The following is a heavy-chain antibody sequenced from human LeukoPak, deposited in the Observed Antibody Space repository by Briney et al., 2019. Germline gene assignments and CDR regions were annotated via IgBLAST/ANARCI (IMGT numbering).Heavy chain of an antibody. Sequence: GGSLRLSCEASGLTFSNSWMHRVRQAPGKGLVWVSRINNEGTTISYADSVKGRFTISRDNAKNTLYLQMNSLRAEDTAAYYCARVSGLGMNEYYQHWGQGTPVTVAS. V-gene: IGHV3-74*01. CDR1: GLTFSNSW. D-gene: IGHD3-10*01. CDR3: ARVSGLGMNEYYQH. J-gene: IGHJ1*01. CDR2: INNEGTTI.